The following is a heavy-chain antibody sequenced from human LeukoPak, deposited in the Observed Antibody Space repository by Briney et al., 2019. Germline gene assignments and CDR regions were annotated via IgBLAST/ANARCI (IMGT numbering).Heavy chain of an antibody. CDR1: GFTFSSYA. CDR3: AKDIRVVVVAATSFDY. D-gene: IGHD2-15*01. Sequence: GGSLRLSCAASGFTFSSYAMSWVRQVPGKGLEWVSAISGSGGSTYYADSVKGRFTISRDNSKNTLYLQMNSLRAEDTAVYYCAKDIRVVVVAATSFDYWGQGTLVTVSS. J-gene: IGHJ4*02. CDR2: ISGSGGST. V-gene: IGHV3-23*01.